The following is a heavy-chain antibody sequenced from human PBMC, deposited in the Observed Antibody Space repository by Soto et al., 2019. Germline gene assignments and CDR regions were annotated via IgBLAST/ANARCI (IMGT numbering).Heavy chain of an antibody. V-gene: IGHV4-31*03. Sequence: QVQLQESGPGLVKPSQTLSLTCTVSGGSISSRGFYWTRIRQHPRKGLEWIGYIYYSGSTYYNPSLKSRVTISPDTSKNQFSLKLDSVTAADTAVYYCARAYSSWYWDYWGQGTLVTVSS. CDR1: GGSISSRGFY. CDR3: ARAYSSWYWDY. D-gene: IGHD6-13*01. J-gene: IGHJ4*02. CDR2: IYYSGST.